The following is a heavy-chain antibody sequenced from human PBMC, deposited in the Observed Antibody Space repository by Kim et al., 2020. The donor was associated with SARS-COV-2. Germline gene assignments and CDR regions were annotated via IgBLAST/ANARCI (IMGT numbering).Heavy chain of an antibody. CDR3: ARVGRDIVVVPAAMDY. CDR1: GFTFSSYS. J-gene: IGHJ4*02. D-gene: IGHD2-2*01. Sequence: GGSLRLSCAASGFTFSSYSMNWVRQAPGKGLEWVSYISSSSSTIYYADSVKGRFTISRDNAKNSLYLQMNSLRDEDTAVYYCARVGRDIVVVPAAMDYWGQGTLVTASS. V-gene: IGHV3-48*02. CDR2: ISSSSSTI.